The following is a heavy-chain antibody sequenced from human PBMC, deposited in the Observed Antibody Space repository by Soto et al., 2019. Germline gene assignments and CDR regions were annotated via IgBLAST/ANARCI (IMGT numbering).Heavy chain of an antibody. CDR1: GGTFSIYA. J-gene: IGHJ4*02. Sequence: QVQLVQSGAEVKKPGSSVKVSCKASGGTFSIYAISWVLQAPGQGLEWMGGIIPIFGTANYAQKFQGRVTITADESTSTDYMELSSLRSEDTAVYSCAREIYGSGSGIDYWGQGTLVTVSS. CDR2: IIPIFGTA. CDR3: AREIYGSGSGIDY. V-gene: IGHV1-69*12. D-gene: IGHD3-10*01.